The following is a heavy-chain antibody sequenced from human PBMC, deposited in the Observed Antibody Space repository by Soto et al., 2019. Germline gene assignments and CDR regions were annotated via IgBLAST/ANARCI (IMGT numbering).Heavy chain of an antibody. J-gene: IGHJ6*03. D-gene: IGHD5-12*01. CDR2: MNPNSGNT. Sequence: GASVKVSCKASGYTFTSYDINWVRQATGQGLEWMGWMNPNSGNTGYAQKFQGRVTMTRNTSISTAYMELSSLRSEDTAVYYCARGYSGYDPYYYYYMDVWGKGTTVTVSS. V-gene: IGHV1-8*01. CDR3: ARGYSGYDPYYYYYMDV. CDR1: GYTFTSYD.